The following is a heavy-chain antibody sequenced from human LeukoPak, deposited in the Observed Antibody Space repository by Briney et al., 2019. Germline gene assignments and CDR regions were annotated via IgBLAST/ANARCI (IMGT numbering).Heavy chain of an antibody. CDR1: GFTFSSYG. Sequence: GGSLRLSCAASGFTFSSYGMHWVRQAPGKGLEWVAFIRYDGSNKYYADSVKGRFTISRDNSKNTLYLQMNSLRAEDTAVYYCARDSPYYGSGTNYMDVWGKGTTVTVSS. J-gene: IGHJ6*03. D-gene: IGHD3-10*01. CDR2: IRYDGSNK. CDR3: ARDSPYYGSGTNYMDV. V-gene: IGHV3-30*02.